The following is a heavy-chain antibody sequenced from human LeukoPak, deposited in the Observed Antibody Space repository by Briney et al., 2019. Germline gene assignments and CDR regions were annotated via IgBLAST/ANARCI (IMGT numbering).Heavy chain of an antibody. CDR1: GVSISSSSYY. D-gene: IGHD1-26*01. J-gene: IGHJ3*02. CDR3: ARLLVGANAFDI. V-gene: IGHV4-39*01. CDR2: IYYSGST. Sequence: PSETLSLTCTVSGVSISSSSYYWGWIRQPPGKGLEWIGSIYYSGSTYYNPSLKSRVTISVDTSKNQFSLKLSSVTAADTAVYYCARLLVGANAFDIWGQGTMVTVSS.